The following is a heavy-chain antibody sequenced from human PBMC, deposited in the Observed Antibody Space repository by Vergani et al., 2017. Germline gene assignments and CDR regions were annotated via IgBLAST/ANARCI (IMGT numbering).Heavy chain of an antibody. CDR3: VRDGGEYDKDALDV. Sequence: QVQLQESGPGLVKPSQTLSLTCTVSGGSFSTGGQSWTWLRQSAGKGLEWIGRIYTSGATNYNPSLRSRAIMSVDGSKKQFSLKLTSVTAADTAVYYCVRDGGEYDKDALDVWGQGKKVTVTS. V-gene: IGHV4-61*02. J-gene: IGHJ3*01. CDR1: GGSFSTGGQS. CDR2: IYTSGAT. D-gene: IGHD2-21*01.